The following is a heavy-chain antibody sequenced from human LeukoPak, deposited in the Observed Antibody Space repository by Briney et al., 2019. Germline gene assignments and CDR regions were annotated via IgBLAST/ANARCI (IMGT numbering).Heavy chain of an antibody. D-gene: IGHD3-16*01. Sequence: AXVKVSCKASGYTFTNYAMNWVRQAPGQGLEWMGWINTNTGNPTYAQGFTGRFVFSLDTSVSTAYLQISSLKAEDTAVYYCARGGIGDPLRGDYWGQGTLVTVSS. J-gene: IGHJ4*02. CDR3: ARGGIGDPLRGDY. CDR2: INTNTGNP. V-gene: IGHV7-4-1*02. CDR1: GYTFTNYA.